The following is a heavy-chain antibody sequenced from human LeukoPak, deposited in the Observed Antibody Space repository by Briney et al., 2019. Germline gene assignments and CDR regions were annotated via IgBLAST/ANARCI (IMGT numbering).Heavy chain of an antibody. CDR1: GYTFSLYY. Sequence: GASVTVSCKASGYTFSLYYLHWVRQAPGQGPEWMGMINPGDGSTTYRQKFKGRVTLTRDMSTSTIYMELSGLKFEDTAVYYCARDAGSSWHNWGQGTLVTVSS. V-gene: IGHV1-46*01. D-gene: IGHD6-13*01. CDR2: INPGDGST. J-gene: IGHJ4*02. CDR3: ARDAGSSWHN.